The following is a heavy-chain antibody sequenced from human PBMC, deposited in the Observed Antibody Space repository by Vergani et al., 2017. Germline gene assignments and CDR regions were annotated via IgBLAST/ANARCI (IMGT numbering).Heavy chain of an antibody. CDR2: IIPIFGTA. V-gene: IGHV1-69*06. CDR3: AREKYKGELLAALFDY. CDR1: GGTFSSYA. J-gene: IGHJ4*02. Sequence: QVQLVQSGAEVKKPGSSVKVSCKASGGTFSSYAISWVRQAPGQGLEWMGGIIPIFGTANDAQKFQGRVTITADKSTSTAYMELSSLRSEDTAVYYCAREKYKGELLAALFDYWGQGTLVTVSS. D-gene: IGHD1-26*01.